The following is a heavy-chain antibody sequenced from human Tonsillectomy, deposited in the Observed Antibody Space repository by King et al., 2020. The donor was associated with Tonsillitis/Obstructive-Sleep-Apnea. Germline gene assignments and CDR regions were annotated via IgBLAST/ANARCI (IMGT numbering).Heavy chain of an antibody. D-gene: IGHD1/OR15-1a*01. V-gene: IGHV3-53*01. Sequence: VQLVESGGGLIQPGGSLRLSCAASGFTVGSKHMSWVRQAPGRGLEWVSLINSGGTTYYADSVKGRFTISRDNSKNTLYLQMNSLRAEDTALYHCATSNGNTLGWFDPWGQGTLVTVSS. J-gene: IGHJ5*02. CDR3: ATSNGNTLGWFDP. CDR1: GFTVGSKH. CDR2: INSGGTT.